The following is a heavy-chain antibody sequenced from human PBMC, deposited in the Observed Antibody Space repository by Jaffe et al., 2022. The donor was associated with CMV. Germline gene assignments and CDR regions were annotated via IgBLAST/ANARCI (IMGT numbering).Heavy chain of an antibody. D-gene: IGHD6-13*01. Sequence: QLQLQESGPGLVKPSETLSLTCTVSGGSISSSSYYWGWIRQPPGKGLEWIGSIYYSGSTYYNPSLKSRVTISVDTSKNQFSLKLSSVTAADTAVYYCARHLPAAAGTSWFDPWGQGTLVTVSS. CDR3: ARHLPAAAGTSWFDP. J-gene: IGHJ5*02. CDR2: IYYSGST. V-gene: IGHV4-39*01. CDR1: GGSISSSSYY.